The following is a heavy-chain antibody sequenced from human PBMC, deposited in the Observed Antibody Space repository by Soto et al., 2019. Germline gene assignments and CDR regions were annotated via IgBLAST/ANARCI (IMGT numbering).Heavy chain of an antibody. Sequence: EGQLLESGGGLVQPGGSLRLSCLASGFTFKNYAMTWVRRAPGKGLEWVASIGAAGTYIYYPDSVKGRFTISRDNSKNTVSLQMNSLRAEDTAVYYCAKDGYSGYGYYVDYWGQGTQVTVSS. D-gene: IGHD5-12*01. J-gene: IGHJ4*02. CDR1: GFTFKNYA. V-gene: IGHV3-23*01. CDR2: IGAAGTYI. CDR3: AKDGYSGYGYYVDY.